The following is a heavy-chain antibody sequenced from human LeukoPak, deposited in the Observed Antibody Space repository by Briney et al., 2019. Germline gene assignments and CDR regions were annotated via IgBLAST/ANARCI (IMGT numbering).Heavy chain of an antibody. CDR2: ITPIFGTA. D-gene: IGHD1-26*01. Sequence: SVKVSCKASGGTFSSYAISWVRQAPGQGLEWMGGITPIFGTANYAQKFQGRVTITADESTSTAYMELSSLRSEDTAVYYCARDLGGSYSFEYFDYWGQGTLVTVSS. CDR3: ARDLGGSYSFEYFDY. CDR1: GGTFSSYA. J-gene: IGHJ4*02. V-gene: IGHV1-69*13.